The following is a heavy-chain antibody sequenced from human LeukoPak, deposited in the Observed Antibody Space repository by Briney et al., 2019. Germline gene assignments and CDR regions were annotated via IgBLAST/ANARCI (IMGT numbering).Heavy chain of an antibody. J-gene: IGHJ4*02. CDR1: GYTFTSYY. V-gene: IGHV1-46*01. CDR3: ARAGYYYGSGSPLDY. D-gene: IGHD3-10*01. CDR2: INPGGGST. Sequence: GAPVNGSSEESGYTFTSYYMHWVRQGPRKRLEWMGIINPGGGSTSYAQKFQGRVTMTRDTSTSTVYMELSSLRSEDTAVYYCARAGYYYGSGSPLDYWGQGTLVTVSS.